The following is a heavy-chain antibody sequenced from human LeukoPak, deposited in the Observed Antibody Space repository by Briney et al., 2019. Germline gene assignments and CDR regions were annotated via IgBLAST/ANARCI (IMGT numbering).Heavy chain of an antibody. CDR3: AISYNYDSSPYFDEAFDI. Sequence: SMKVSCKASGYTFTKYGISWVRQAPGQGLEWVGGITAAHKDTSYAQKFQGRVTVTTDTSTNTASMELRSLRSDDTAVYYCAISYNYDSSPYFDEAFDIWGQGTEVTVSS. CDR1: GYTFTKYG. V-gene: IGHV1-18*01. D-gene: IGHD3-22*01. CDR2: ITAAHKDT. J-gene: IGHJ3*02.